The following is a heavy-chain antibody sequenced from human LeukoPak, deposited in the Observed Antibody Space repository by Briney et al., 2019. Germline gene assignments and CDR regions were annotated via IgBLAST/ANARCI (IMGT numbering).Heavy chain of an antibody. D-gene: IGHD5-18*01. J-gene: IGHJ4*02. V-gene: IGHV3-30*04. CDR2: LSYDGSDK. Sequence: GGAPRLSPAAPEFTLSLYIMHRGPPAPAKGVGGGAVLSYDGSDKYYADSVQGRFTISRDNSRNTLYLQMDSLRAEDTAVYYCGRDQIQLWLLPTVIGYWGQGTLVTVSS. CDR3: GRDQIQLWLLPTVIGY. CDR1: EFTLSLYI.